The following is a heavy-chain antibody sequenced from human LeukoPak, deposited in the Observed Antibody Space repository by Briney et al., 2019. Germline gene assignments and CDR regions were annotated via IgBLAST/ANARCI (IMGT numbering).Heavy chain of an antibody. V-gene: IGHV3-7*05. D-gene: IGHD5-12*01. CDR1: GFAFSSYW. CDR2: MKFDGSEI. CDR3: AREGTITAYNFDY. Sequence: GGSLRLSCAPSGFAFSSYWMSWVRQAPGKGLEWVANMKFDGSEIYYVDSVKGRFTISRDNAKNSFYLQMNSLRGEDTAVYYCAREGTITAYNFDYWGQGTLVTVSS. J-gene: IGHJ4*02.